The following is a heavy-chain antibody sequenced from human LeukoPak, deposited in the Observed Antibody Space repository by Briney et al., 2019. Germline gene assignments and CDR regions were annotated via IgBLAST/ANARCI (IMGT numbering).Heavy chain of an antibody. V-gene: IGHV4-59*01. CDR3: AREAAGDFDY. Sequence: TASETLSLTCTVSGGSISSYYWSWIRQPPGKGLEWIGYIYYSGSTNYNPSLKSRVTISVDTSKNQFSLKLSSVTAADTAVYYCAREAAGDFDYWGQGTLVTVSS. J-gene: IGHJ4*02. CDR2: IYYSGST. CDR1: GGSISSYY. D-gene: IGHD6-19*01.